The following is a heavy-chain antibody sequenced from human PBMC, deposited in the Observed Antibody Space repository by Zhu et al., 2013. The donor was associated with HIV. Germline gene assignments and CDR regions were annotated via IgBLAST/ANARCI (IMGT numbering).Heavy chain of an antibody. CDR2: IIPIFGTA. CDR3: ARGRPLIVVVPAARYGMDV. Sequence: QVQLVQSGAEVKKPGSSVKVSCKASGGTFSSYAISWVRQAPGQGLEWMGGIIPIFGTANYAQKFQGRVTITADESTSTAYMELSSLRSEDTAVYYCARGRPLIVVVPAARYGMDVWGQGTTVTVSS. D-gene: IGHD2-2*01. V-gene: IGHV1-69*01. CDR1: GGTFSSYA. J-gene: IGHJ6*02.